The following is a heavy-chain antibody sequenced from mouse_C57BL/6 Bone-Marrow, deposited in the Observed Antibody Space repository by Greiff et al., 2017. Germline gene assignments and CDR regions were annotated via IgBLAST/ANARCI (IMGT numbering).Heavy chain of an antibody. CDR1: GFTFSDYY. V-gene: IGHV5-12*01. CDR3: AGLNCDVYYAMDY. D-gene: IGHD4-1*01. J-gene: IGHJ4*01. Sequence: EVKLVESGGGLVQPGGSLKLSCAASGFTFSDYYMYWVRQTPEKRLEWVAYISNGGGSTYYPDNVKGRFTISRDNAKNTLYLQMSRLKSEDTAMYYCAGLNCDVYYAMDYWGQGTSVTVSS. CDR2: ISNGGGST.